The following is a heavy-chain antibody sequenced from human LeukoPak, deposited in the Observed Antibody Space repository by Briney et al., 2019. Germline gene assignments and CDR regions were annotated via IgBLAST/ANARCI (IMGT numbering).Heavy chain of an antibody. D-gene: IGHD2-8*02. CDR1: GFTFSSYS. CDR2: INHSGST. CDR3: ARLSPWSLYGMDV. V-gene: IGHV4-34*01. Sequence: GSLRLSCAASGFTFSSYSMNWVRQPPGKGLEWIGEINHSGSTNYNPSLKSRVTISVDTSKNQFSLKLSSVTAADTAVYYCARLSPWSLYGMDVWGQGTTVTVSS. J-gene: IGHJ6*02.